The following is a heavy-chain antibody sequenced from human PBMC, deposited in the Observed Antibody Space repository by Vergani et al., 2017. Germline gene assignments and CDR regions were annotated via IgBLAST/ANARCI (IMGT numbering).Heavy chain of an antibody. J-gene: IGHJ4*02. Sequence: EVQLVESGGGLVKPGGSLRLSCAASGFTFSSYSMNWVRQAPGKGLEWVSSISSSSSYIYYADSVKGRFTISRDNAKNSLYLQMNSLRAEDTAVYYCARSPPSYYYDSSGYFDYWGQGTLVTVSS. CDR1: GFTFSSYS. CDR2: ISSSSSYI. V-gene: IGHV3-21*01. D-gene: IGHD3-22*01. CDR3: ARSPPSYYYDSSGYFDY.